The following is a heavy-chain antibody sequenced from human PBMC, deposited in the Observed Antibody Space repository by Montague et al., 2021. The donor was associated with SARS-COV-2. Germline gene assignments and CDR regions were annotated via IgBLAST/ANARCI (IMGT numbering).Heavy chain of an antibody. Sequence: SETLSLTCAVSGVSITSTNWWSLVRHPPGKGLEWIGEIPYGGIATYNPSLKSRATISMDRSRNLFSLKLISVTAADTAIYYCAGKVLTVPADYWGQGTLVTVS. CDR3: AGKVLTVPADY. CDR2: IPYGGIA. J-gene: IGHJ4*02. V-gene: IGHV4-4*02. CDR1: GVSITSTNW. D-gene: IGHD4-11*01.